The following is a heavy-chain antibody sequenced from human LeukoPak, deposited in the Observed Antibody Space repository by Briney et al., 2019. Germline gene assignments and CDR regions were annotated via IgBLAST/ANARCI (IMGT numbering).Heavy chain of an antibody. CDR1: GFTFSSYG. CDR2: IWYDGSNK. J-gene: IGHJ6*02. Sequence: PGGSLRLSCAASGFTFSSYGMHWVRQAPGKGLEWVAVIWYDGSNKYYADSVKGRFTISRDNSKNTLYLQMNSLRAEDTAVYYCARPVTTSWIYYYGMDVWGQGTTVTVSS. D-gene: IGHD4-17*01. V-gene: IGHV3-33*01. CDR3: ARPVTTSWIYYYGMDV.